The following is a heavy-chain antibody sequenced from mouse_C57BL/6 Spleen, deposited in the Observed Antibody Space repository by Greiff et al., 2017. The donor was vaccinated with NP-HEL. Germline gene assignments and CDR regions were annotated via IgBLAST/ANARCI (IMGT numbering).Heavy chain of an antibody. CDR2: INTNNGGT. Sequence: EVQLQQSGPELVKPGASVKIPCKASGYTFTDYNMDWVKQSHGKSLEWIGDINTNNGGTIYNQKFQGKATCTVDKSSRTAYMELRSLTSEDTAIYYCAREEDSYYPSVAYWGQGTLFTVSA. V-gene: IGHV1-18*01. CDR3: AREEDSYYPSVAY. CDR1: GYTFTDYN. D-gene: IGHD2-12*01. J-gene: IGHJ3*01.